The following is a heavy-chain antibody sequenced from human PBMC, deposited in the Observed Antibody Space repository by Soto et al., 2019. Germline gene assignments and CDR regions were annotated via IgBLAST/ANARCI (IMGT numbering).Heavy chain of an antibody. J-gene: IGHJ5*02. CDR3: ARLTSSYSSWFDP. Sequence: PSETLSLTCTVSGGSISSSSYYWGWIRQPPGKGLEWIGSIYYSGSTYYNPSLKSRVTISVDTSKNQFSLKLSSVTAADTAVYYCARLTSSYSSWFDPWGQGTLVTVSS. D-gene: IGHD6-13*01. V-gene: IGHV4-39*01. CDR1: GGSISSSSYY. CDR2: IYYSGST.